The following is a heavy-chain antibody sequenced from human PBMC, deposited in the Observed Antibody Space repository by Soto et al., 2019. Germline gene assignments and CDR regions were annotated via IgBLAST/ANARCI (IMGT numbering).Heavy chain of an antibody. CDR3: ARDIVVVPAAIDPKHYYYYGTDV. CDR2: IIPIFGTA. Sequence: QVQLVQSGAEVKKPGSSVKVSCKASGGTFSSYAISWVRQAPGQGLEWMGGIIPIFGTANYAQKFQGRVTITADESTSTAYMELSSLRSEDTAVYYCARDIVVVPAAIDPKHYYYYGTDVWGQGTTVTVSS. D-gene: IGHD2-2*02. CDR1: GGTFSSYA. V-gene: IGHV1-69*01. J-gene: IGHJ6*02.